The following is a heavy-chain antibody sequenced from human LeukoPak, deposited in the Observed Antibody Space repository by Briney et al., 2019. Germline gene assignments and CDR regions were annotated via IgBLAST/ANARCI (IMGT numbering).Heavy chain of an antibody. CDR1: GFTFTSYG. V-gene: IGHV3-30*03. D-gene: IGHD3-9*01. Sequence: PGGSLRLSCVASGFTFTSYGMHWVRQAPGKGLEWVTIVSYEGSSKYYADSVKGRFTISRDNSKNTLYLQMNSLRAEDTAVYYCAGSYYDIVTGLGEFDPWGQGTLVTVSS. CDR3: AGSYYDIVTGLGEFDP. J-gene: IGHJ5*02. CDR2: VSYEGSSK.